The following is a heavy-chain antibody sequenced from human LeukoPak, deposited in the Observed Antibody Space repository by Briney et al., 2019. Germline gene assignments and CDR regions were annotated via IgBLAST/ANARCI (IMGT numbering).Heavy chain of an antibody. V-gene: IGHV3-23*01. CDR3: AKSYYSSGWYQMYYFDY. Sequence: GGSLRLSCAASGFTFSSYAMSWVRQAPGKGLEWVSAISGSGSSTYYADSVRGRFTISRDNSKNTLYLQMNSLRAEDTAVYYCAKSYYSSGWYQMYYFDYWGQGTLVTVSS. CDR2: ISGSGSST. J-gene: IGHJ4*02. D-gene: IGHD6-19*01. CDR1: GFTFSSYA.